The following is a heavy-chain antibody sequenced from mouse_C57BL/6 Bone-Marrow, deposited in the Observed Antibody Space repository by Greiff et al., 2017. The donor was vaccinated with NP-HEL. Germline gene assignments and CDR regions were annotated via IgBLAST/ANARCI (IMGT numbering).Heavy chain of an antibody. CDR2: IWGGGST. CDR1: GFSLTSYG. Sequence: VQLVESGPGLVAPSQCLSISCTASGFSLTSYGVDWVRQPPGKGLEWLGVIWGGGSTIYYSALMSSLSTSKDNSKSQVFLKMNSLQTYDAAMYYCAKLGTTVVDVWGTGTTITVSA. D-gene: IGHD1-1*01. CDR3: AKLGTTVVDV. V-gene: IGHV2-9*01. J-gene: IGHJ1*03.